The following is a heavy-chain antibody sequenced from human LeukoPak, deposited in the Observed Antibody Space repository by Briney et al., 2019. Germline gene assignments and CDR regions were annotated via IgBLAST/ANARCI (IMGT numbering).Heavy chain of an antibody. J-gene: IGHJ4*02. CDR2: ISGSGGST. V-gene: IGHV3-23*01. D-gene: IGHD6-19*01. Sequence: PGGSLRLSCAASGFTFNNFDMSWVRQAPGKGLEWVSAISGSGGSTYYADSVKGRFTISRDNSENTLYLQMNSLRAEDTAVYYCAKNVKSSGWYSDYWGQGTLVTVSS. CDR1: GFTFNNFD. CDR3: AKNVKSSGWYSDY.